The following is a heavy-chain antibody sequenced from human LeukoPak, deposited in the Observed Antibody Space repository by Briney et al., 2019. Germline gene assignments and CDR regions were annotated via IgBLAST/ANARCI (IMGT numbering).Heavy chain of an antibody. D-gene: IGHD1-7*01. CDR2: IYTSGST. V-gene: IGHV4-4*09. Sequence: PSETLSLTCTVSGGSISSYYWSWIRQPPGKGLEWIGYIYTSGSTNYNPSLKSRVTISVDTSKNQFSLKLSSVTAADTAVYYCARHVWSWNYVFRGYVGYYFDYWGQGTLVTVSS. CDR1: GGSISSYY. CDR3: ARHVWSWNYVFRGYVGYYFDY. J-gene: IGHJ4*02.